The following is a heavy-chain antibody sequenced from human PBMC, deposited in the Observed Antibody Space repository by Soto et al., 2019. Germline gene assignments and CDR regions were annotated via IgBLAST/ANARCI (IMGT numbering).Heavy chain of an antibody. J-gene: IGHJ4*02. CDR1: RYTFTGYY. CDR2: INPNSGGT. V-gene: IGHV1-2*02. CDR3: ARVGTMVRGVIGY. Sequence: GASVKVSCKASRYTFTGYYMHWVRQAPGQGLEWMGWINPNSGGTNYAQKFQGRVTMTRDTSISTAYMELSRLRSDDTAVYYCARVGTMVRGVIGYWGQGTLVTVSS. D-gene: IGHD3-10*01.